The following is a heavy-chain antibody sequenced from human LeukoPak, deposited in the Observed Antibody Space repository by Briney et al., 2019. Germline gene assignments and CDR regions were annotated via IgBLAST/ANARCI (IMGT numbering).Heavy chain of an antibody. CDR1: GFTLSSYA. CDR3: ASLVGLPDDY. J-gene: IGHJ4*02. CDR2: ILYDGSKK. V-gene: IGHV3-30-3*01. D-gene: IGHD1-26*01. Sequence: HPGGSLRLSCAASGFTLSSYAMHWVRQATGKGLDWVALILYDGSKKYYADSVKGRFTISRDNSKNTLYLQMNSLGPEDTAVYYCASLVGLPDDYWGQGTLVTVSS.